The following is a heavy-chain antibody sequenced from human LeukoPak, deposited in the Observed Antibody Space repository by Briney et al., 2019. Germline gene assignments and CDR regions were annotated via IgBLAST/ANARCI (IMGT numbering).Heavy chain of an antibody. J-gene: IGHJ6*03. V-gene: IGHV3-7*01. Sequence: ETLSLTCAVYGGSFSGYYWSWVRQAPGKGLEWVANIKQDGSEKYYVDSVKGRFTISRDNAKNSLYLQMNSLRAEDTAVYYCARAGFWSGYNYYYYYYMDVWGKGTTVTVSS. CDR2: IKQDGSEK. D-gene: IGHD3-3*01. CDR1: GGSFSGYY. CDR3: ARAGFWSGYNYYYYYYMDV.